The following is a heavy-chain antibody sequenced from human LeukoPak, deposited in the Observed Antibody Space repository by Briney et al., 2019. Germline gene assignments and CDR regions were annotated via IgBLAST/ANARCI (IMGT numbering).Heavy chain of an antibody. CDR3: AGSYSSSWYRAFRY. CDR2: IYHSGST. V-gene: IGHV4-4*02. Sequence: PSETLSLTCAVSGGSISSSNWWSWVRQPPGKGLEWIGEIYHSGSTNYNPSLKSRVTTSVDKSKNQFSLKLSSVTAADTAVYYCAGSYSSSWYRAFRYWGQGTLVTVSS. CDR1: GGSISSSNW. D-gene: IGHD6-13*01. J-gene: IGHJ4*02.